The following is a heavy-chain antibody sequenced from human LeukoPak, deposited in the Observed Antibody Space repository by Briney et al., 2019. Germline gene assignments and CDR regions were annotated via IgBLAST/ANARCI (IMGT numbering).Heavy chain of an antibody. J-gene: IGHJ4*02. CDR2: LNSDGSST. CDR3: AKDRHPARTDGYYFDY. V-gene: IGHV3-74*01. D-gene: IGHD1-14*01. Sequence: GGSLRLSCAASGFTFSSYWVHWVRQAPGKGLVWVSRLNSDGSSTSYADSVKGRFTISRDNAKNTLYLQMNSLRAEDTAVYYCAKDRHPARTDGYYFDYWGQGTLVTVSS. CDR1: GFTFSSYW.